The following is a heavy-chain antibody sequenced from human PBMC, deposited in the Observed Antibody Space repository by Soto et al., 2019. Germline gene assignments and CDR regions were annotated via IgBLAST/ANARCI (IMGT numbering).Heavy chain of an antibody. CDR3: ARQIVVVPAAIAADGYYYGMDV. CDR2: INHSGST. J-gene: IGHJ6*02. Sequence: PSETLSLTCAVYGGSFSGYYWSWIRQPPGKGLEWIGEINHSGSTNYNPSLKSRVTISVDTSKNQFSLKLSSVTAADTAVYYCARQIVVVPAAIAADGYYYGMDVWGQGTTVTVSS. CDR1: GGSFSGYY. V-gene: IGHV4-34*01. D-gene: IGHD2-2*02.